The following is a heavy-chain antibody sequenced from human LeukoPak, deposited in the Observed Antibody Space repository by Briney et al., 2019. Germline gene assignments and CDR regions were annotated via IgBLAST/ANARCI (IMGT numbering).Heavy chain of an antibody. J-gene: IGHJ4*02. CDR3: ARETPDSSSWTVFDY. D-gene: IGHD6-13*01. V-gene: IGHV4-34*01. Sequence: SETLSLTCAVYGGSFSGYYWSWIRQPPGKGLEWIGEINHSGSTNYNPSLKSRVTISVDTSKNQFSLKLSSVTAADTAVYYCARETPDSSSWTVFDYWGQGTLVTVSS. CDR2: INHSGST. CDR1: GGSFSGYY.